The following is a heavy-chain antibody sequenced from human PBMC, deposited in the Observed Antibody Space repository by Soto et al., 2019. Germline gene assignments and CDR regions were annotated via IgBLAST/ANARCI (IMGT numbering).Heavy chain of an antibody. D-gene: IGHD3-3*01. CDR3: AREREWFTGWFDP. V-gene: IGHV4-61*01. Sequence: PSETLSLTCTVSGGSVSSGSYYWSWIRQPPGKGLEWIGYIYYSGSTNYNPSLKSRVTISVDTSKNQFSLKLSSVTAADTAVYYCAREREWFTGWFDPWGQGTLVTVSS. CDR2: IYYSGST. J-gene: IGHJ5*02. CDR1: GGSVSSGSYY.